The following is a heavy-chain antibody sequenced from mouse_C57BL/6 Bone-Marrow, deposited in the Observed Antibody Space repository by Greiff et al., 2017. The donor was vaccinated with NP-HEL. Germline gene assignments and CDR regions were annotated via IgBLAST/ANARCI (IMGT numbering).Heavy chain of an antibody. D-gene: IGHD6-2*01. CDR1: GFNIKDDY. V-gene: IGHV14-4*01. CDR3: TTWGSLWYFDY. CDR2: IDPENGDT. J-gene: IGHJ2*01. Sequence: EVQGVESGAELVRPGASVKLSCTASGFNIKDDYMHWVKQRPEQGLEWIGWIDPENGDTEYASKFQGKATITADTSSNTAYLQLSSLTSEDTAVYYCTTWGSLWYFDYWGQGTTLTVSS.